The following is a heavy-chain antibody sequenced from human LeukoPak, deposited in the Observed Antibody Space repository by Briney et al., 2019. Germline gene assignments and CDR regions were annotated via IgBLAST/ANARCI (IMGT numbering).Heavy chain of an antibody. CDR3: ASHTYYYSSGSFAY. Sequence: ASVKVSCKASGCTFTSYDINWVRQATGQGPEWMGWMNPSSGNTGYAQRFQGRVTMTRDTSINTAYLELSSLRSEDTAVYYCASHTYYYSSGSFAYWGQGTLVTVSS. D-gene: IGHD3-10*01. CDR2: MNPSSGNT. V-gene: IGHV1-8*01. CDR1: GCTFTSYD. J-gene: IGHJ4*02.